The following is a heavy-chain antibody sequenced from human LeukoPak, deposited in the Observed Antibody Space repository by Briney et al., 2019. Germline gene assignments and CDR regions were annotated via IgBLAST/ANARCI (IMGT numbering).Heavy chain of an antibody. Sequence: TGGSLRLSCEASGYTFSSYGMHRVRQAPGKGLEWVSAISGSGGSTYYADSVKGRFTISRDNSKNTLYLQMDSLRAEDTAVYYCAKDVAVAGPYYFDYWGQGTLVTVSS. J-gene: IGHJ4*02. CDR3: AKDVAVAGPYYFDY. CDR2: ISGSGGST. D-gene: IGHD6-19*01. V-gene: IGHV3-23*01. CDR1: GYTFSSYG.